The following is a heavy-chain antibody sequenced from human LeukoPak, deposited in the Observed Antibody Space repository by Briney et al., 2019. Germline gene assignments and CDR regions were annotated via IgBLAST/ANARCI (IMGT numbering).Heavy chain of an antibody. CDR3: ARGRPHGNDY. J-gene: IGHJ4*02. CDR1: GFTLSTHW. CDR2: IRQDESQN. Sequence: GGSLRLSCAASGFTLSTHWMDWVRQAPGKGLEWVANIRQDESQNYYVDSVKGRFTISRDNAKNTLYLQMNSLRVEDTAVYYCARGRPHGNDYWGQGTLVTVSS. D-gene: IGHD4-23*01. V-gene: IGHV3-7*01.